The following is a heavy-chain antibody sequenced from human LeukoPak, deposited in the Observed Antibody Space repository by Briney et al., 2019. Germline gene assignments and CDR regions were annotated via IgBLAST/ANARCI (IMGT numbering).Heavy chain of an antibody. V-gene: IGHV1-2*02. D-gene: IGHD6-13*01. CDR3: ARDLRVAAARANRAWANWFDP. J-gene: IGHJ5*02. CDR2: INPNSGGT. Sequence: ASVKVSCKASGYTFTGYYMHWVRQAPGQGLEWMGWINPNSGGTNYAQKFQGRVTMTRDTSISTAYMELSRLRSDDTAVYYCARDLRVAAARANRAWANWFDPWGQGTLVTVSS. CDR1: GYTFTGYY.